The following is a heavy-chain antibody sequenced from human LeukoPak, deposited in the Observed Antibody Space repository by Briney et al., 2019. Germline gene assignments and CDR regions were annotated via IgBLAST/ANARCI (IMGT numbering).Heavy chain of an antibody. J-gene: IGHJ4*02. D-gene: IGHD3-22*01. CDR1: GYTFTSYD. CDR2: MNPNSGNT. CDR3: ARASYVPTYYYDSSGYYFFDY. Sequence: GASVKVSCKASGYTFTSYDTNWVRQATGQGLEWMGWMNPNSGNTGYAQKFQGRVTMTRNTSISTAYMELSSLRSEDTAVYYCARASYVPTYYYDSSGYYFFDYWGQGTLVTVSS. V-gene: IGHV1-8*01.